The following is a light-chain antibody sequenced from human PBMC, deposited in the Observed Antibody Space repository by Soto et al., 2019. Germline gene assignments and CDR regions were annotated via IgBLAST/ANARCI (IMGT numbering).Light chain of an antibody. CDR1: SSDVGGYNY. CDR2: NVS. Sequence: QSALTQPASVSGSPGQSIIISSTGTSSDVGGYNYVSWYQQHPGKAPKLMIYNVSNRPSGVSNRFSGSKSGNTASLTISGLQAEDEADYYCSSYTSSSTRVFGGGTKLTVL. CDR3: SSYTSSSTRV. V-gene: IGLV2-14*01. J-gene: IGLJ2*01.